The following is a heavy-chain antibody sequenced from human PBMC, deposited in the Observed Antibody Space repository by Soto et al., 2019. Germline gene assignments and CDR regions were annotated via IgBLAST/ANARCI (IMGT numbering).Heavy chain of an antibody. Sequence: EVQVVESGGGLIQPGGSLRLSCAASAFNVFTYFMTWVRQSPGRGLEWVSLIHRDGTESYAASVKGRFTISRDKSNNTVYLHMSDLRGEDTAVYFCARGGLSQGSPRKSPLYNRFDPWGQGTLVTVSS. CDR2: IHRDGTE. J-gene: IGHJ5*02. V-gene: IGHV3-53*01. CDR3: ARGGLSQGSPRKSPLYNRFDP. CDR1: AFNVFTYF. D-gene: IGHD1-26*01.